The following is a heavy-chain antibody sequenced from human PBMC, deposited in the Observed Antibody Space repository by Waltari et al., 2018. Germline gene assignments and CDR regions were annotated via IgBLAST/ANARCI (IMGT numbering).Heavy chain of an antibody. D-gene: IGHD6-19*01. CDR1: GGSIGSSGYY. Sequence: QLQLQESGPGLVKPSDPLSFTCTVSGGSIGSSGYYGGWIRQPPGKGLEWIVSIYYSGSTYYNPSLKSRVTISVDTSKTQFSLKLSSVTAADTAVYYCATKRESSASGFDYWGQGTLVTVSS. CDR2: IYYSGST. V-gene: IGHV4-39*01. CDR3: ATKRESSASGFDY. J-gene: IGHJ4*02.